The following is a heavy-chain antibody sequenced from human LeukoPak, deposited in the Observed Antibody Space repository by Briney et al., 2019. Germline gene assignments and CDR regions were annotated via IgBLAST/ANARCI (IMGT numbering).Heavy chain of an antibody. V-gene: IGHV4-59*01. D-gene: IGHD4-17*01. J-gene: IGHJ6*02. CDR3: AREDPQTTVPEGMDV. CDR2: IYYSGTT. CDR1: GGSISYYY. Sequence: SETLSLTCTVSGGSISYYYWRWLGQAPGKGREGIGYIYYSGTTNYNPSLKSRVTISVDTSKNQFSLQLRSVPAADTAVYYCAREDPQTTVPEGMDVWGQGTTVTVSS.